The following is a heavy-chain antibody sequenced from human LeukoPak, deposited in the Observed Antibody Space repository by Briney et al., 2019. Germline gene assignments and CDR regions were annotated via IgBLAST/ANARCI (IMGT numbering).Heavy chain of an antibody. Sequence: ASVKVSCKVSGYTLTELSMHWVRQAPGKGLEWMGGFDPEDGETIYAQKLQGRVTMTTDTSTSTAYMELRSLRSDDTAVYYCARLGWYGDAFDIWGQGTMVTVSS. D-gene: IGHD6-19*01. J-gene: IGHJ3*02. V-gene: IGHV1-24*01. CDR1: GYTLTELS. CDR3: ARLGWYGDAFDI. CDR2: FDPEDGET.